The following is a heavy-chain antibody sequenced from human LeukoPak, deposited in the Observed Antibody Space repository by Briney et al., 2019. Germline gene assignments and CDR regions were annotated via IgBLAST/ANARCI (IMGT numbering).Heavy chain of an antibody. D-gene: IGHD3-22*01. CDR2: ISAYNGNT. Sequence: ASVKVSCKASGYTFTSYGISWVRQAPGQGLEWMGWISAYNGNTNYAQKLQGRVTMTTDTSTSTAYMELRSLRSDDTAVYYCARDGVRMIVVDNYYYYGMDVWGQGTTVTVSS. CDR1: GYTFTSYG. CDR3: ARDGVRMIVVDNYYYYGMDV. J-gene: IGHJ6*02. V-gene: IGHV1-18*01.